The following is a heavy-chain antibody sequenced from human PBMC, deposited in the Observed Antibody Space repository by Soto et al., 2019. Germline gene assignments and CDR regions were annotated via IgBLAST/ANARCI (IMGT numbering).Heavy chain of an antibody. CDR1: GGTFSSYA. CDR2: IDPSGGST. J-gene: IGHJ3*02. D-gene: IGHD1-26*01. V-gene: IGHV1-46*01. CDR3: ARDSGHYYRSDAFDK. Sequence: ASVKVSCKASGGTFSSYAISWVRQAPGQGLEWMGIIDPSGGSTSYSQKFQGRVTMTRDTSTSTVYMGLNSLRSEDTAVFYCARDSGHYYRSDAFDKWGQGTMVTVSS.